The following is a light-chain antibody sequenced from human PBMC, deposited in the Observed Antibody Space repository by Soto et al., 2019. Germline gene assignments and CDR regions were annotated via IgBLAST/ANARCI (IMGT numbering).Light chain of an antibody. CDR2: ENN. J-gene: IGLJ3*02. CDR3: GTWDSSLTVWV. CDR1: SSNIGNNF. V-gene: IGLV1-51*02. Sequence: QSVLTQPPSVSAAPGQTVTISCAGSSSNIGNNFESWYQQLPGTAPKLLIYENNKRPSGIPDRFSGSKSGTSASLGITGLQTGDEAVYYCGTWDSSLTVWVFGGGTKLTVL.